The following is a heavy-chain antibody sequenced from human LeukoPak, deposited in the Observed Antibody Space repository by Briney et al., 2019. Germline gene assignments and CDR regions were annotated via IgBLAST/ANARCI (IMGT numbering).Heavy chain of an antibody. CDR2: ISGSGGST. CDR3: AREPPMVRGVINGYFDY. Sequence: GGSLRLSCAASGFTFSSYAMSWVRQAPGKGLEWVSAISGSGGSTYYADSVKGRFTISRDNSKNTLYLQMNSLRAEDTAVYYCAREPPMVRGVINGYFDYWGQGTLVTVSS. V-gene: IGHV3-23*01. J-gene: IGHJ4*02. CDR1: GFTFSSYA. D-gene: IGHD3-10*01.